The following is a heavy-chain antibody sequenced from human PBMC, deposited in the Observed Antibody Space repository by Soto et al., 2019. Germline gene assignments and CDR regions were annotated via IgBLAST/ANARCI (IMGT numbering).Heavy chain of an antibody. D-gene: IGHD6-19*01. V-gene: IGHV4-31*03. Sequence: QVQLQESGPGLVKPSQTLSLTCTVSGGSISSGDYYWSWSRQHPGKGLEWIGYIYFSGSTYYNPSLKSRVSVSLDTSKNQFSLNLTSVTAADTALYYCARGIAVADYFDYWGQGTLVTVSS. J-gene: IGHJ4*02. CDR3: ARGIAVADYFDY. CDR1: GGSISSGDYY. CDR2: IYFSGST.